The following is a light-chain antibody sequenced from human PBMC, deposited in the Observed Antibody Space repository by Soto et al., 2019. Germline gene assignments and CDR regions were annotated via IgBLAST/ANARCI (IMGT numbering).Light chain of an antibody. CDR2: KAS. Sequence: DIQMTQSPSTLSASVGDRVTITCRASQSVSSWLAWFQQKPGKAPKLLIYKASSLQSGVSSRFSGSGSGTEFTLTISSLQPDDFATYYCQQYYSYPRTFGQGTKVDIK. V-gene: IGKV1-5*03. CDR3: QQYYSYPRT. J-gene: IGKJ1*01. CDR1: QSVSSW.